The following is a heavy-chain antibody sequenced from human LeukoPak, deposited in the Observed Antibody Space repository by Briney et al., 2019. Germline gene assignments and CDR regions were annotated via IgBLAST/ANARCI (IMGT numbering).Heavy chain of an antibody. J-gene: IGHJ6*02. V-gene: IGHV1-24*01. CDR2: FDPEDGET. CDR1: GYTLTELS. CDR3: ATVRLRQKITPLYYYYGMGV. Sequence: ASVKVSCKVSGYTLTELSMHWVRQAPGKGLEWMGGFDPEDGETIYAQKFQGRVTMTEDTSTDTAYMELSSLRSEDTAVYYCATVRLRQKITPLYYYYGMGVWGQGTTVTVSS. D-gene: IGHD3-16*01.